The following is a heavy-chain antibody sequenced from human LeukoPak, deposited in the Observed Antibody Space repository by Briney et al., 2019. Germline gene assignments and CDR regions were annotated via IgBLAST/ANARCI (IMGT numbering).Heavy chain of an antibody. J-gene: IGHJ3*01. CDR2: INPNGGGT. V-gene: IGHV1-2*02. D-gene: IGHD2-15*01. CDR3: ASKGDGYCLGTICQGAFDF. CDR1: GYSFTDYY. Sequence: GASVKVSCKAFGYSFTDYYMHWVRQAPGQGLEWMGWINPNGGGTKYAQKFQGRVTMTRDTSINTVYMELTSLRSDDTAVYFCASKGDGYCLGTICQGAFDFWGQGTMVTVSS.